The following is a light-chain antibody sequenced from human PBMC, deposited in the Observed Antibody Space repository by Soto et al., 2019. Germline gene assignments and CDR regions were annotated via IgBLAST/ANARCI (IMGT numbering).Light chain of an antibody. CDR2: DAS. CDR1: QSVSSY. J-gene: IGKJ1*01. CDR3: QQRSNWPPTWT. V-gene: IGKV3-11*01. Sequence: EIVLTQSPATLSLSPGERATLSCRASQSVSSYLAWYQQKPGQAPRLLIYDASNMATGIPARFSGSGSGTDFTLTISSLKPEDFAVYYCQQRSNWPPTWTFGQGTKVEIK.